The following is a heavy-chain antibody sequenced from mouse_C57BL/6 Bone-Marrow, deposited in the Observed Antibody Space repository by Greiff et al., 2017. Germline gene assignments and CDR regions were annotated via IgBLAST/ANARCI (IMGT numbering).Heavy chain of an antibody. CDR1: GYTFTSYW. V-gene: IGHV1-52*01. D-gene: IGHD4-1*01. CDR3: ARRANWEGAFDY. Sequence: QVQLQQPGAELVRPGSSVKLSCKASGYTFTSYWMHWVKQRPIQGLEWIGNIDPSDSETHYNQKFKDKATLTVDKSSSTAYMQLSSLTSEDSAVYYCARRANWEGAFDYWGQGTTLTVSS. J-gene: IGHJ2*01. CDR2: IDPSDSET.